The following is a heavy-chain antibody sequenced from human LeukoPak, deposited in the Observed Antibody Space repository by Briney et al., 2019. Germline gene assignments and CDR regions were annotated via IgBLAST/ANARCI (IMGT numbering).Heavy chain of an antibody. J-gene: IGHJ6*03. CDR3: ARPAGGDILTGYYSPYHMDV. D-gene: IGHD3-9*01. V-gene: IGHV4-39*01. Sequence: SETLSLTCTVSGGSIRSSSYYWGWIRQPPGKGLEWIGSIYYSGSTYYNPSLKSRVTISVDTSKNQFSLKLSSVTAADTAVYYCARPAGGDILTGYYSPYHMDVWGKGTTVTVSS. CDR1: GGSIRSSSYY. CDR2: IYYSGST.